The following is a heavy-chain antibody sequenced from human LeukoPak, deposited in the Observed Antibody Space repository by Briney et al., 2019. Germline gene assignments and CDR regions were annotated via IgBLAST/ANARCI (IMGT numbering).Heavy chain of an antibody. CDR1: RFTFSNYA. CDR2: ISGSDGTT. Sequence: GGSLRLSCAASRFTFSNYAMSWVRQAPGKGLEWVSVISGSDGTTYYADSVKGRFTISRDNSKNTLFLQMSSLRAEDTAVYYCARRYCSGGSCHGYGMDVWGQGTTVTVSS. D-gene: IGHD2-15*01. V-gene: IGHV3-23*01. CDR3: ARRYCSGGSCHGYGMDV. J-gene: IGHJ6*02.